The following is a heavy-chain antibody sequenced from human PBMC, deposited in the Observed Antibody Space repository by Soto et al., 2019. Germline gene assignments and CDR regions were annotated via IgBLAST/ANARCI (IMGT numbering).Heavy chain of an antibody. D-gene: IGHD6-19*01. CDR1: GYTFTGYY. CDR2: INPSSGGT. V-gene: IGHV1-2*04. CDR3: ARGGSSGWPPYYYYYGMDV. J-gene: IGHJ6*02. Sequence: ASVKVSCKASGYTFTGYYMHWVRQAPGQGLEWMGWINPSSGGTNYAQKFQGWVTMTRDTSISTAYMELSRLRSDDTAVYYCARGGSSGWPPYYYYYGMDVWGQGTTVTVSS.